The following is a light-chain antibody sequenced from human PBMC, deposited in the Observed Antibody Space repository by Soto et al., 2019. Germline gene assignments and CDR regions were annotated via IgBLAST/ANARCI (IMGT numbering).Light chain of an antibody. V-gene: IGLV1-44*01. CDR2: SSN. Sequence: QSVLTQPPSASGTPGHRVTISCSGSSSNIGSNSVNWYQQLPGTAPKLLMYSSNQRPSGVPDRFSGSKSGTSASLAISGLQSEDEADYYCAAWDDSLNGVVFGGGTQLTVL. J-gene: IGLJ2*01. CDR3: AAWDDSLNGVV. CDR1: SSNIGSNS.